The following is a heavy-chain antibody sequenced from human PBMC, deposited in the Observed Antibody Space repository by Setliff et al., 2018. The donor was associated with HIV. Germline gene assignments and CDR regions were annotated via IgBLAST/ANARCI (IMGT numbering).Heavy chain of an antibody. J-gene: IGHJ4*01. CDR3: ASEALPTSDYHTFDS. CDR2: ISGYNGDT. Sequence: ASVKVSCKASGYTFTNYGISWVRQAPGQGLEWMGWISGYNGDTNYAQKVQGRVTMTIDTATTTAYMELGRLSSGDTAVYYCASEALPTSDYHTFDSWGHGSLVTVSS. V-gene: IGHV1-18*01. CDR1: GYTFTNYG. D-gene: IGHD3-16*01.